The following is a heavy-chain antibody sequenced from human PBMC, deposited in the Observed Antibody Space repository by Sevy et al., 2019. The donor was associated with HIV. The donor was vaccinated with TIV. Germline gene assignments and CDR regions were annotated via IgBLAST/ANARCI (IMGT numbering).Heavy chain of an antibody. V-gene: IGHV3-11*06. CDR3: ARHRAHGSGCLQD. CDR2: ISSSSSYT. CDR1: GFTFSDYY. Sequence: GGSLRLSCAASGFTFSDYYMSWIRQAPGKGLEWVSYISSSSSYTNYADSVKGRFTISRDNAKNSLYLQMNSLRAEDTAVYYCARHRAHGSGCLQDRGQGTLVTVSS. D-gene: IGHD3-10*01. J-gene: IGHJ4*02.